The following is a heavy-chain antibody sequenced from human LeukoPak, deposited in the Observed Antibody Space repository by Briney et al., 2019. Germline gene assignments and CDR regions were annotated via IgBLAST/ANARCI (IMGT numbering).Heavy chain of an antibody. CDR1: GFTFSSYA. J-gene: IGHJ1*01. CDR2: ISYDGSNK. D-gene: IGHD4-17*01. CDR3: ARYWDLDYGDYEYFQH. Sequence: GGSLRLSCAASGFTFSSYAMHWVRQAPGKGLEWVAVISYDGSNKYYADSVKGRFTISRDNAKNSLYLQMNSLRAEDTAVYYCARYWDLDYGDYEYFQHWGQGTLVTVSS. V-gene: IGHV3-30-3*01.